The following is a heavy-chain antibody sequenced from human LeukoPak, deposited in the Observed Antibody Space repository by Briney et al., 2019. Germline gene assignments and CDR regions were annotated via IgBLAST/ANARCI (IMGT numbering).Heavy chain of an antibody. CDR1: GFTFSSYS. V-gene: IGHV3-21*01. Sequence: GGSLRLSCAASGFTFSSYSMNWVRQAPGKGLEWVSSISSSSSYIYYADSVKGRFTISRDNAKNTVYLQMNSLRAEDTAVYFCASGRVPYGYSYGFGYWGQGTLVTVSS. CDR2: ISSSSSYI. D-gene: IGHD5-18*01. CDR3: ASGRVPYGYSYGFGY. J-gene: IGHJ4*02.